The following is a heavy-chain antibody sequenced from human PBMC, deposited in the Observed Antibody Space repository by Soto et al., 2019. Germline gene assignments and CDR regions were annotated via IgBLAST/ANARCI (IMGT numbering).Heavy chain of an antibody. CDR3: ARNRRAGKGCFGR. J-gene: IGHJ5*02. CDR2: IDPSDSYT. D-gene: IGHD6-13*01. Sequence: GEYLKISCKGSGYSFTSYWITWVRQLPGKGLEWMGRIDPSDSYTNYSPSFEGHVTISTDKSISTAYLQWSSLKASDSAIYYCARNRRAGKGCFGRWGKGTLVTVAS. V-gene: IGHV5-10-1*01. CDR1: GYSFTSYW.